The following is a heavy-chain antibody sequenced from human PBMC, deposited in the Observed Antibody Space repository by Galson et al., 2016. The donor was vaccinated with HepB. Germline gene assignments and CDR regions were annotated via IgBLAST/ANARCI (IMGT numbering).Heavy chain of an antibody. Sequence: SLRLSCAASGFTFQSFAMHWVRQAPGKGLEWVSGINWNSGYRDYAASVKGRFTISRDNAKSSLYLQMSGLRPNDTAFYYCATTRLLDNWGQGILVTVSS. D-gene: IGHD1-14*01. CDR1: GFTFQSFA. J-gene: IGHJ4*02. CDR3: ATTRLLDN. V-gene: IGHV3-9*01. CDR2: INWNSGYR.